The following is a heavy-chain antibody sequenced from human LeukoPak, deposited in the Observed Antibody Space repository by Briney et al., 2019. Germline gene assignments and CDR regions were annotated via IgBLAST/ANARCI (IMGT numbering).Heavy chain of an antibody. CDR3: ARDNSSGWPTD. V-gene: IGHV1-18*04. J-gene: IGHJ4*02. CDR1: GYTFTGYY. Sequence: ASVKVSCKASGYTFTGYYMHWVRQAPGQGLEWMGWISAYNGNTNYAQKLQGRVTMTTDTSTSTAYMELRSLRSDDTAVYYCARDNSSGWPTDWGQGTLVTVSS. D-gene: IGHD6-19*01. CDR2: ISAYNGNT.